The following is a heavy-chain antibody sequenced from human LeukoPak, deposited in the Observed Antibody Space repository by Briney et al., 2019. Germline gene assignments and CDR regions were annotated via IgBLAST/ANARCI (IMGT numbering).Heavy chain of an antibody. Sequence: GASVKVSCKASGYTFTSYGISWVRQAPGQGLEWMGWISAYNGNTNYAQKLQGRVTMTRDTSTSTGYMELRSLRSDDTAVYYRTRGTWNGDYYYYGMDVWGQGTTVTVSS. V-gene: IGHV1-18*01. CDR1: GYTFTSYG. J-gene: IGHJ6*02. CDR3: TRGTWNGDYYYYGMDV. D-gene: IGHD2-8*01. CDR2: ISAYNGNT.